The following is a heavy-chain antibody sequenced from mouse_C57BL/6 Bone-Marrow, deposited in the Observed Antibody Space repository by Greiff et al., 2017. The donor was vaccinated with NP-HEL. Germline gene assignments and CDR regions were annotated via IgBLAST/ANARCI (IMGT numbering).Heavy chain of an antibody. CDR2: IDPNSGGT. Sequence: VQLQQPGAELVKPGASVKLSCKASGYTFTSYWMHWVKQRPGRGLEWIGRIDPNSGGTKYNEKFKSKATLTVDKPSSTAYMQRSSLTSADSAVYDGARRVNYYGSSYENFDVWGTGTTVTVSS. V-gene: IGHV1-72*01. J-gene: IGHJ1*03. CDR3: ARRVNYYGSSYENFDV. CDR1: GYTFTSYW. D-gene: IGHD1-1*01.